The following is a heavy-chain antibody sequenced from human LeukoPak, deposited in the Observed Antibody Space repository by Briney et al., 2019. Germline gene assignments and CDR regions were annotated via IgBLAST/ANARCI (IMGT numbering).Heavy chain of an antibody. D-gene: IGHD6-19*01. CDR2: INSDGFSI. V-gene: IGHV3-74*01. J-gene: IGHJ4*02. Sequence: GGSLRLSCAASGFTFSAYWMHWVRHAPGKGLVWVSRINSDGFSIAYADSVKGRFTISRDNAKNTLYLHMNSLRAEDTAVYYCARDGYSSGWYGQNFDYWGQGTLVTVSS. CDR3: ARDGYSSGWYGQNFDY. CDR1: GFTFSAYW.